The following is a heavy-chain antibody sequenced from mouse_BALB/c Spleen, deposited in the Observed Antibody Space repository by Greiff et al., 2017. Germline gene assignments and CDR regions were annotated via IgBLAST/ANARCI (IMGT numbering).Heavy chain of an antibody. CDR3: ASRDWFAY. CDR2: ISYSGST. Sequence: EVQLQQSGPGLVKPSQSLSLTCTVTGYSITSDYAWNWIRQFPGNKLEWMGYISYSGSTSYNPSLKSRISITRDTSKNQFFLQLNSVTTEDTATYYCASRDWFAYWGQGTLVTVSA. CDR1: GYSITSDYA. V-gene: IGHV3-2*02. J-gene: IGHJ3*01.